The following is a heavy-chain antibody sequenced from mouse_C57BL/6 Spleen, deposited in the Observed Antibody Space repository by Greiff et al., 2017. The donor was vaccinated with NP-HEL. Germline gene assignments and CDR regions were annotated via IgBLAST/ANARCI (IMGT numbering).Heavy chain of an antibody. CDR2: TDPETGGT. Sequence: VKLMESGAELVRPGASVTLSCKASGYTFTDYEMHWVKQTPVHGLEWIGATDPETGGTAYNQKFKGKAILTADKSSSTAYMELRSLTSEDSAVYYCTREELWSYCDYWGQGTTLTVSS. V-gene: IGHV1-15*01. D-gene: IGHD1-1*02. CDR3: TREELWSYCDY. J-gene: IGHJ2*01. CDR1: GYTFTDYE.